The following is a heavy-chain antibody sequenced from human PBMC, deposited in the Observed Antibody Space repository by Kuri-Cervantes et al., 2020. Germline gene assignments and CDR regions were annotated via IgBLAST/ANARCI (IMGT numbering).Heavy chain of an antibody. V-gene: IGHV4-39*01. Sequence: SETLSLTCAVYGGSFSGYYWGWTRQPPGKGLEWIGSIYYSGSTYYNPSLKSRVTISVDTSKNQFSLKLSSVTAADTAVYYYARHHSSGYSSDDAFDIWGQGTMVTVSS. CDR2: IYYSGST. CDR1: GGSFSGYY. J-gene: IGHJ3*02. D-gene: IGHD3-22*01. CDR3: ARHHSSGYSSDDAFDI.